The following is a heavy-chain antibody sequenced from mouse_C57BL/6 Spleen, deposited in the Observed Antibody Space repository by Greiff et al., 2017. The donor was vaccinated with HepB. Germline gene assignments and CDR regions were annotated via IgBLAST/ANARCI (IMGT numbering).Heavy chain of an antibody. D-gene: IGHD2-3*01. J-gene: IGHJ2*01. CDR3: ARRWLGVFDY. CDR1: GYTFTDYN. CDR2: INPNNGGT. V-gene: IGHV1-18*01. Sequence: EVQLQQSGPELVKPGASVKIPCKASGYTFTDYNMDWVKQSHGKSLEWIGDINPNNGGTIYNQKFKGKATLTVDKSSSTAYMELRSLTSEDTAVYYCARRWLGVFDYWGQGTTLTVSS.